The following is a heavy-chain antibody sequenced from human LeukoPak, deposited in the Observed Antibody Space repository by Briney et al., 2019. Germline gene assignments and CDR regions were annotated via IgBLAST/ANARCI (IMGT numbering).Heavy chain of an antibody. D-gene: IGHD6-13*01. V-gene: IGHV3-64*01. Sequence: PGGSLRLSCAASGFTFSSYAMHSVRQAPGKGLEYVSAISSNGGSTYYANSVKGRFTISRDNSKNTLYLQMGSLRAEDIAVYYCARHIAAAGFDYWGQGTLVTVSS. CDR1: GFTFSSYA. J-gene: IGHJ4*02. CDR2: ISSNGGST. CDR3: ARHIAAAGFDY.